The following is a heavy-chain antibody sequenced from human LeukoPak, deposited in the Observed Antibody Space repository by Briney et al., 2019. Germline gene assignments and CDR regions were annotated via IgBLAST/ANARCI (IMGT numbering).Heavy chain of an antibody. V-gene: IGHV3-73*01. CDR3: TSYSSGSYYYGMDV. CDR1: GFTFSGSA. CDR2: VRSKANSYAT. D-gene: IGHD6-19*01. Sequence: GGSLRLSCAASGFTFSGSAMHWVRQASGKGLEWVGRVRSKANSYATTYAASVRGRFTISRDDSKNTAYLQMNSLKTEDTAVYYCTSYSSGSYYYGMDVWGQGTTVTVSS. J-gene: IGHJ6*02.